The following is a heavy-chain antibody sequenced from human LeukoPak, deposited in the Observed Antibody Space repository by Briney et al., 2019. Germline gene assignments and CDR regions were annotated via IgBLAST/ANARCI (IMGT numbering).Heavy chain of an antibody. Sequence: GASVKVSCKASGGTFSSYAINWVRQAPGQGLEWMGRIIPIFGTANYAQKFQGRVTITADKSTSTAYMELSSLRSEDTAVYYCARDHGGANDAFDIWGQGTMVTVPS. V-gene: IGHV1-69*06. J-gene: IGHJ3*02. CDR1: GGTFSSYA. CDR2: IIPIFGTA. D-gene: IGHD1-26*01. CDR3: ARDHGGANDAFDI.